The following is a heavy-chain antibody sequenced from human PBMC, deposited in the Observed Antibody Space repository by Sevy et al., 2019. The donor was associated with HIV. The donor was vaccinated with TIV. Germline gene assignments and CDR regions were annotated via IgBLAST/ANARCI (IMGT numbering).Heavy chain of an antibody. CDR3: ARGGVTSGSYYYYGMDV. CDR2: IWYDGSNK. Sequence: GGSLRLSCAASRFTFSTYGMHWVRQAPGKGLEWVAVIWYDGSNKYYADSVKGRFTISRDNSKNTLDLQMNSLRAEDTAVYDCARGGVTSGSYYYYGMDVWGQGTTVTVSS. J-gene: IGHJ6*02. D-gene: IGHD1-26*01. CDR1: RFTFSTYG. V-gene: IGHV3-33*01.